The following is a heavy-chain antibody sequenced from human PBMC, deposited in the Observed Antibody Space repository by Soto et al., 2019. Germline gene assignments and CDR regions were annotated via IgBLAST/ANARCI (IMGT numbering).Heavy chain of an antibody. CDR3: ERDVQYYYDSSGPGY. J-gene: IGHJ4*02. Sequence: GGSLRLSCAASGFTFSSYSMNWVRQAPGKGLEWVSSISSSSSYIYYADSVKGRFTISRDNAKNSLYLQMNSLRAEDTAVYYCERDVQYYYDSSGPGYWGEGTLVTVSS. CDR1: GFTFSSYS. D-gene: IGHD3-22*01. V-gene: IGHV3-21*01. CDR2: ISSSSSYI.